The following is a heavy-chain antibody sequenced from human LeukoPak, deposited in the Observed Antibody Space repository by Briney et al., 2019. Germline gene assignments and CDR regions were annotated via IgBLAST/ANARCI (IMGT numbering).Heavy chain of an antibody. CDR3: ARGSRGSGCSCYRN. CDR1: GGSFSGYY. D-gene: IGHD2-15*01. Sequence: PSETLSLTCAVYGGSFSGYYWSWIRQPPGKGLEWIGEINHSGSTNYNPSLKSRVTISVDTSKNQFSLKLSSVTAADTAVYYCARGSRGSGCSCYRNWGQGTLVTVS. V-gene: IGHV4-34*01. J-gene: IGHJ4*02. CDR2: INHSGST.